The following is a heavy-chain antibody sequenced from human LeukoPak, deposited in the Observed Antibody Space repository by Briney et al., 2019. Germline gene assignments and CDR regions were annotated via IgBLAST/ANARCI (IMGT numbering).Heavy chain of an antibody. CDR1: GGSFSGYY. J-gene: IGHJ4*02. D-gene: IGHD2-2*01. V-gene: IGHV4-34*01. CDR3: ARGGYCSSTSCYLVC. Sequence: SETLSLTCAVYGGSFSGYYWSWIRQPPGKGLEWIGEINHSGSTNYNPSLKSRVTISVDTSKNQFSLKLSSVTAADTAVYYCARGGYCSSTSCYLVCWGQGTLVTVSS. CDR2: INHSGST.